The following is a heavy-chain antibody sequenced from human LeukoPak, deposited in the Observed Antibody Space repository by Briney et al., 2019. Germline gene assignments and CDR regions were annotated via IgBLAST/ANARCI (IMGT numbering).Heavy chain of an antibody. Sequence: PSETLSLTCTVSGGSISSYYWSWIRQPAGKGLEWIGRIYTSGSTNYNPSLKSRVTMSVDTSKSQFSLKLSSVTAADTAVYYCARDRRDCSGGSCYVAFDIWGQGTMVTVSS. J-gene: IGHJ3*02. V-gene: IGHV4-4*07. CDR2: IYTSGST. CDR3: ARDRRDCSGGSCYVAFDI. CDR1: GGSISSYY. D-gene: IGHD2-15*01.